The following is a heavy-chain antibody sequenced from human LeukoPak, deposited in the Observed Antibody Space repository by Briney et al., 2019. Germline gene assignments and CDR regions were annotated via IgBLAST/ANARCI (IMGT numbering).Heavy chain of an antibody. J-gene: IGHJ4*02. Sequence: PSETLSLTCTVSGGSISSYYWSWIRQPPGKELEWIGYIYYSGSTNYNPSLKSRVTISVDTSKNQFSLKLSSVTAADTAVYYCARVGIAGFDYWGQGTLVTVSS. CDR1: GGSISSYY. CDR3: ARVGIAGFDY. CDR2: IYYSGST. V-gene: IGHV4-59*01.